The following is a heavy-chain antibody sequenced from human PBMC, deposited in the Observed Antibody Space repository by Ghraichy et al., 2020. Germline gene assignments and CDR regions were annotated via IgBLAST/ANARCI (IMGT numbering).Heavy chain of an antibody. CDR1: GGSISSGGYY. CDR3: ARAYDSSGIHYYYYGMDV. J-gene: IGHJ6*02. D-gene: IGHD3-22*01. CDR2: IYYSGST. Sequence: SETLSLTCTVSGGSISSGGYYWSWIRQHPGKGLEWIGYIYYSGSTYYNPSLKSRVTISVDTSKNQFSLKLSSVTAADTAVYYCARAYDSSGIHYYYYGMDVWGQGTTVTVSS. V-gene: IGHV4-31*03.